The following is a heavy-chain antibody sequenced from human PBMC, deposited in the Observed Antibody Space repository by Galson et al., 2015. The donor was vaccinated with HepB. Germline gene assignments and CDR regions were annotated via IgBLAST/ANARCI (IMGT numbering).Heavy chain of an antibody. CDR3: TRHPSSSGWLGSFLDYYYYGMDV. CDR2: IRGKANSYAT. D-gene: IGHD6-19*01. CDR1: GFTFSGSA. Sequence: SLRLSCAASGFTFSGSAMHWVRQASGKGLEWVGRIRGKANSYATAYAASVKGRFTISRDDSKNTAYLQMNSLKTEDTAVYYCTRHPSSSGWLGSFLDYYYYGMDVWGQGTTVTVSS. J-gene: IGHJ6*02. V-gene: IGHV3-73*01.